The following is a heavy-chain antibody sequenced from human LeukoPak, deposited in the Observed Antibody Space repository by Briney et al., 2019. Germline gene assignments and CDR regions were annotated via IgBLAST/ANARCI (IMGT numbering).Heavy chain of an antibody. D-gene: IGHD2-2*02. V-gene: IGHV4-30-4*01. Sequence: SETLSLTCTVSGGSISSGDYYWSWIRQPPGKGLEWIGYIYYSGSTYYNPSLKSRVTISVDTSKNQFSLKLSSETAADTAVYYCARSCIVVVPAAISVWFDPWGQGTLVTVSS. CDR1: GGSISSGDYY. J-gene: IGHJ5*02. CDR2: IYYSGST. CDR3: ARSCIVVVPAAISVWFDP.